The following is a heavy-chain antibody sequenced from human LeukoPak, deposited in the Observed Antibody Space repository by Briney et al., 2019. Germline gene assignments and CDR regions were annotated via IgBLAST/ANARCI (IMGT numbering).Heavy chain of an antibody. D-gene: IGHD3-10*01. J-gene: IGHJ3*02. CDR3: ARDHPVQGVIIRGAFDI. CDR2: IYHSGST. Sequence: KPSETLSLTCAVSGGSISSSNWWSWVRQPPGKGLEWIGEIYHSGSTNYNPSLKSRVTISVDKSKNQFSLKLSSVTAADTAVYYCARDHPVQGVIIRGAFDIWGQGTMVTVSS. V-gene: IGHV4-4*02. CDR1: GGSISSSNW.